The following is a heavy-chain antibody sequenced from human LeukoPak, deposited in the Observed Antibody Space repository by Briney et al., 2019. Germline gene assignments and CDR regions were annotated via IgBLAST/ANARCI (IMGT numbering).Heavy chain of an antibody. CDR1: GGSISSHY. V-gene: IGHV4-59*11. CDR3: AREGGIAARRLFDY. J-gene: IGHJ4*02. D-gene: IGHD6-6*01. Sequence: PSETLSLTCTVSGGSISSHYWSWIRQPPGKGLEWIGYIYYSGSTNYNPSLKSRVTISVDTSKNQFSLKLSSVTAADTAVYYCAREGGIAARRLFDYWGQGTLVTVSS. CDR2: IYYSGST.